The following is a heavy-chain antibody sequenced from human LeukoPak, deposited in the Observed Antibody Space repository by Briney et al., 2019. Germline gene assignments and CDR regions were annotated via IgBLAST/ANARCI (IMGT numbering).Heavy chain of an antibody. D-gene: IGHD1-1*01. CDR1: GGSISSYY. CDR3: ARHPTGTTLPWFDP. Sequence: SETLSLTCTVSGGSISSYYWSWIRQPPGKGLEWIGYIYYSGSTNYNPSLKSRVTISVDTSKNQFSLKLSSVTAADTAVYYCARHPTGTTLPWFDPWGQGTLVTVSS. J-gene: IGHJ5*02. CDR2: IYYSGST. V-gene: IGHV4-59*08.